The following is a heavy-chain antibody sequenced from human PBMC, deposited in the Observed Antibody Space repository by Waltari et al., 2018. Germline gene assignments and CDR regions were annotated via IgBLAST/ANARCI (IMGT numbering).Heavy chain of an antibody. CDR1: GYTFTSYA. D-gene: IGHD6-13*01. CDR3: ARVDSSSWYIGPNLDY. V-gene: IGHV7-4-1*02. Sequence: QVQLVQSGSELKKPGASVTVSCKASGYTFTSYAMNLVRHAPGQGLEWMVWINTNTGNPTYAQGFTGRFVFSLDTSVSTAYLQISSLKAEDTAVYYCARVDSSSWYIGPNLDYWGQGTLVTVSS. J-gene: IGHJ4*02. CDR2: INTNTGNP.